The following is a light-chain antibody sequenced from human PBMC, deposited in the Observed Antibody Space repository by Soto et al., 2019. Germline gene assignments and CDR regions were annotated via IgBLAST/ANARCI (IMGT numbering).Light chain of an antibody. V-gene: IGLV2-8*01. Sequence: QSVLTQPHSASGSPGQSVTISCTGTSSDVGGYNYVSWYQQHPGKAPKLMIYEVSERPSGVPDRFSGSKSGNTASLTVSGLQAGDEADYYCSSYAGSNNLVFGGGTQLTV. CDR2: EVS. CDR1: SSDVGGYNY. CDR3: SSYAGSNNLV. J-gene: IGLJ3*02.